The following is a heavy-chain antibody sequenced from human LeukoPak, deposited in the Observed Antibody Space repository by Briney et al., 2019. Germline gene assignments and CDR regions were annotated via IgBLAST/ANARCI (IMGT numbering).Heavy chain of an antibody. V-gene: IGHV4-34*01. CDR2: INHSGRT. J-gene: IGHJ4*02. Sequence: PSETLSLTCAVYGGSFSGYYWSWIRQPPGKGLEWIGEINHSGRTNYNPSLKSRVTISVDTSKNQFSLKLSSVTAADTAVYYCARGPYYDSSGYYDYWGQGTLVTVSS. CDR1: GGSFSGYY. D-gene: IGHD3-22*01. CDR3: ARGPYYDSSGYYDY.